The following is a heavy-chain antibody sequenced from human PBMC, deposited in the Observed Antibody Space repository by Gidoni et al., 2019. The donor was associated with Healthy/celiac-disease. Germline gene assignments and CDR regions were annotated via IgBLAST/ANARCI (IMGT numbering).Heavy chain of an antibody. J-gene: IGHJ4*02. Sequence: QVQLVESGGGVVQPGRSLRRSCAASGFTFSNYGMHWVRQAPGKGLEWVAVIWYDGSNKYYADSVKGRFTISKDNSKYTLYLQMNSLRAEDTAVYYCARDYGDCPDYWGQGTLVTVSS. CDR3: ARDYGDCPDY. CDR1: GFTFSNYG. D-gene: IGHD4-17*01. CDR2: IWYDGSNK. V-gene: IGHV3-33*01.